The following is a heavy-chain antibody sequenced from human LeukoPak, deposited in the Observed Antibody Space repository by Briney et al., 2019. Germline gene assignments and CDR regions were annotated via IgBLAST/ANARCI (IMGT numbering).Heavy chain of an antibody. CDR3: ARAYFPYTAMVPTLDY. D-gene: IGHD5-18*01. V-gene: IGHV4-34*01. CDR2: INHSGST. CDR1: GGSFSGYY. Sequence: PSETLSLTCAVYGGSFSGYYWSWIRQPPGKGLEWIGEINHSGSTNYNPSLKSRVTISVDTSKNQFSLKLSSVTAADTAVYYCARAYFPYTAMVPTLDYWGQGTLVTVSS. J-gene: IGHJ4*02.